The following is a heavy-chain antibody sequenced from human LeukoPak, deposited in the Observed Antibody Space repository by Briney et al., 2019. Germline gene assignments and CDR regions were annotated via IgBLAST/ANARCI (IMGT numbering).Heavy chain of an antibody. J-gene: IGHJ4*02. CDR1: GGSITIGTYY. V-gene: IGHV4-31*03. CDR3: ARATPYGDYAK. CDR2: IHYSGST. Sequence: SETLSLTCIVSGGSITIGTYYWSWIRQHPGKGLEWIGYIHYSGSTNYNPSLKSRVTISVDTSKNQFSLKLTSVTAADMAVYYCARATPYGDYAKWGQGTLVTVSS. D-gene: IGHD4-17*01.